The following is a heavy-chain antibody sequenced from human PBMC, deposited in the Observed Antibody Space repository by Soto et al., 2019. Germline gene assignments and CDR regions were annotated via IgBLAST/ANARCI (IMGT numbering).Heavy chain of an antibody. V-gene: IGHV1-69*12. CDR3: ARDTIVLVPAGIRTTQAHKAFDI. CDR1: GGTFSSYA. D-gene: IGHD2-2*01. CDR2: IIPIFGTA. Sequence: QVQLVQSGAEVKKPGSSVKVSCKASGGTFSSYAISWVRQAPGQGLEWMGGIIPIFGTANYAQKFQGRVTITADVSTRTGYMELSRLLSEDTAVYYCARDTIVLVPAGIRTTQAHKAFDIWGQGTMVTLSS. J-gene: IGHJ3*02.